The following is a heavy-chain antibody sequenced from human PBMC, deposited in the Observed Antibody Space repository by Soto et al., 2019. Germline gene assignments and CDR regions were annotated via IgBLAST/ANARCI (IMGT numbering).Heavy chain of an antibody. Sequence: PGGSLRLSCAASGFTFSSYGMHWVRQAPGKGLEWVAVIWYDGSNKYYADSVKGRFTISRDNSKNTLYLQMNSLRAEDTAVYYCARDASIAAAMGESWFDPWGQGTLVTVSS. J-gene: IGHJ5*02. D-gene: IGHD6-13*01. CDR1: GFTFSSYG. V-gene: IGHV3-33*01. CDR3: ARDASIAAAMGESWFDP. CDR2: IWYDGSNK.